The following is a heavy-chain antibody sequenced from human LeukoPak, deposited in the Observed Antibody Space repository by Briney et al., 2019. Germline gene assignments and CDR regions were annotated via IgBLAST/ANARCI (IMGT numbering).Heavy chain of an antibody. CDR3: AKTRISCSDGSCYSTLPFDP. CDR2: ISGSGGST. V-gene: IGHV3-23*01. J-gene: IGHJ5*02. D-gene: IGHD2-15*01. Sequence: GGSLRLSCAASGFIFSSYAMSWVRQAPREGLEWVSGISGSGGSTYYADSVKGRFTISRDNSKNTLYLQMNSLRAEDTAVYYCAKTRISCSDGSCYSTLPFDPWGQGTLVTVSS. CDR1: GFIFSSYA.